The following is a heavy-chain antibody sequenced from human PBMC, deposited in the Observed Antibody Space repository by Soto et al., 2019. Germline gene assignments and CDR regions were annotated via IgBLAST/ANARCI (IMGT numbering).Heavy chain of an antibody. J-gene: IGHJ4*02. D-gene: IGHD3-10*01. CDR1: GGSIRNYY. CDR2: IYTSGNS. Sequence: QVQLQESGPGLVKPSETLSLTCSVSGGSIRNYYWNWIRQPAGKGLEWIGRIYTSGNSDYNPSLKSRVTMSADTSKNQVSLRLSSVTAADSAVYYCARLWFGKPPGYLDYLCQGSRVTISS. V-gene: IGHV4-4*07. CDR3: ARLWFGKPPGYLDY.